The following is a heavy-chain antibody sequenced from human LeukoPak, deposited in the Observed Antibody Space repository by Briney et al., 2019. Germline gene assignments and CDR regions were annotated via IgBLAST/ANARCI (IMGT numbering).Heavy chain of an antibody. D-gene: IGHD3-10*01. J-gene: IGHJ5*02. V-gene: IGHV1-3*01. CDR2: INAGNGNT. Sequence: ASVKVSCKASGYTFTSYAMHWVRQAPGQRLEWMGWINAGNGNTKYSQKFQGRVTITRDTSASTAYMELSSLRSEDTAVYYCARSPFVNYYGSGSPSWFDPWGQGTLVTVSS. CDR3: ARSPFVNYYGSGSPSWFDP. CDR1: GYTFTSYA.